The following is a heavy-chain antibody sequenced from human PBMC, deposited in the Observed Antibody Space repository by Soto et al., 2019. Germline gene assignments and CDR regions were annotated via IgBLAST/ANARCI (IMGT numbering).Heavy chain of an antibody. CDR3: ARTLTGTGAFDI. CDR1: GFSFTNYW. D-gene: IGHD1-7*01. V-gene: IGHV5-51*03. J-gene: IGHJ3*02. Sequence: EVQLVQSGAEVKKPGASLKISCKGSGFSFTNYWIGWVRQMPGKGLEWMGIIYPGDSDTRYSPSFQGQVTISADRSISTAYLQWGSLEASDTAMYYCARTLTGTGAFDIWGQWTMVTVSS. CDR2: IYPGDSDT.